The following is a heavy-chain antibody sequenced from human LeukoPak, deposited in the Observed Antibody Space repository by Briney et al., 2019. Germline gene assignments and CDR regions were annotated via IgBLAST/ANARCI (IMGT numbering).Heavy chain of an antibody. CDR2: IIPIFGTA. D-gene: IGHD2-15*01. CDR3: ATDAGPIRCSGGSCYYYGMDV. J-gene: IGHJ6*02. CDR1: GGTFSSYA. Sequence: SVKVSCKASGGTFSSYAISWVRQAPGQGLEWMGGIIPIFGTANYAQKFQGRVTITADESTSTAYMELSSLRSEDTAVYYCATDAGPIRCSGGSCYYYGMDVWGQGTTVTVSS. V-gene: IGHV1-69*13.